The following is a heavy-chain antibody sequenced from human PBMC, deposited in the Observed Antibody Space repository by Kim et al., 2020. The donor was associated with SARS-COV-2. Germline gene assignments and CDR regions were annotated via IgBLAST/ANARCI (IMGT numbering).Heavy chain of an antibody. J-gene: IGHJ3*02. CDR2: INSGGSST. D-gene: IGHD3-22*01. CDR3: ARGGRLRYYDSSGYYSDDAFDI. Sequence: GGSLRLSCAASGFTFSSYWMHWVRQAPGKGLVWVSRINSGGSSTSYAASVKGRFTISRDNAKNTLYLQMNSLRAEDTAVYYCARGGRLRYYDSSGYYSDDAFDIWGQGTMVTVSS. V-gene: IGHV3-74*01. CDR1: GFTFSSYW.